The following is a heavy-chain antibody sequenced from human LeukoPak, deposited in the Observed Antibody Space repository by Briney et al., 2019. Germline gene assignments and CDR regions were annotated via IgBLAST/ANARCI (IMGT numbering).Heavy chain of an antibody. J-gene: IGHJ4*02. Sequence: GGSLRLSCAASGFTFSSYAMSWVRQAPGKGLEWVSAISGSGGSTYYADSVKGRFTISRDNAKNSLYLQMNSLRAEDTAVYYCARDLAPATTDYWGQGTLVTVSS. CDR2: ISGSGGST. CDR1: GFTFSSYA. V-gene: IGHV3-23*01. D-gene: IGHD1-1*01. CDR3: ARDLAPATTDY.